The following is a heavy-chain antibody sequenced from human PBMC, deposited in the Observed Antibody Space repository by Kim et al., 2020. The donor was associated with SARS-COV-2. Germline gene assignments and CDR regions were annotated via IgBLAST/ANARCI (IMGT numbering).Heavy chain of an antibody. V-gene: IGHV3-48*02. CDR3: ASRAPLSPTNFDY. CDR2: ISSSSSTI. Sequence: GGSLRLSCAASGFTFSSYSMNWVRQAPGKGLEWVSYISSSSSTIYYADSVKGRFTISRDNAKNSLYLQMNSLRDEDTAVYYCASRAPLSPTNFDYWGQGTLVTVSS. D-gene: IGHD2-8*01. J-gene: IGHJ4*02. CDR1: GFTFSSYS.